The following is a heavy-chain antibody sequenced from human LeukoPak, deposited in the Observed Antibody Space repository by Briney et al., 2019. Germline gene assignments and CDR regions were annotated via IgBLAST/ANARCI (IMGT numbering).Heavy chain of an antibody. D-gene: IGHD6-19*01. CDR1: GFTFSSYA. J-gene: IGHJ6*02. Sequence: GGSLRLSCTASGFTFSSYAISWVRQAPGQGLEWIATITGSGHNTYYADSVKGRFTISRDNSKNTLYLQMNILRADDTALYYCAKGPGAVAGGGHYYYYGMDVWGQGTTVTVSS. V-gene: IGHV3-23*01. CDR2: ITGSGHNT. CDR3: AKGPGAVAGGGHYYYYGMDV.